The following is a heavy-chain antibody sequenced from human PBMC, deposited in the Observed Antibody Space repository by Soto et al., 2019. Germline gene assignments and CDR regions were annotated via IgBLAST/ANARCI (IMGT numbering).Heavy chain of an antibody. D-gene: IGHD3-16*01. CDR3: ATWGSTACDI. CDR1: RGSMSSSDG. Sequence: QLQESGPGLVEPSGTLSLTCAVSRGSMSSSDGWCWVRQAPGKGLEWIGETYHSGTTNSNPSLKSRVTLSVDNSKTQFSLTLTSVTAADTGVYYCATWGSTACDIWGQGTMVTVSS. V-gene: IGHV4-4*02. J-gene: IGHJ3*02. CDR2: TYHSGTT.